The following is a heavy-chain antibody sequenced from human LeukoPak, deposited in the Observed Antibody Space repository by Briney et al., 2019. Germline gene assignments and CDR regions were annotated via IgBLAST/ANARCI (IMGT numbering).Heavy chain of an antibody. J-gene: IGHJ4*02. CDR3: ARHKLTYYFDS. CDR2: IYYSGTT. D-gene: IGHD2-15*01. V-gene: IGHV4-39*01. CDR1: GGSINSTSYY. Sequence: SETLSLTCTVSGGSINSTSYYWGCVRQPPGKGLEWIRSIYYSGTTYNNPSLQSRVTMSVDTSKNQFSLKLSSVTAADTAVYYCARHKLTYYFDSWGQGTLVTVSS.